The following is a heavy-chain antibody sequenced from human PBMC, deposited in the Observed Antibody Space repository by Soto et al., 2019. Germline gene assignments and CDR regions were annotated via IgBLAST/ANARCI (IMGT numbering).Heavy chain of an antibody. CDR1: GFTFSSYA. J-gene: IGHJ2*01. Sequence: GGSLRLSCAVSGFTFSSYAMNWVRQAPGKGLEWVSVISGSGGSTYYADSVKGRFTISRDNAKNSLYLQMNSLRAEDTAVYYCARTIVAAGGRRYFDLWGRGTLVTVSS. V-gene: IGHV3-23*01. D-gene: IGHD6-13*01. CDR2: ISGSGGST. CDR3: ARTIVAAGGRRYFDL.